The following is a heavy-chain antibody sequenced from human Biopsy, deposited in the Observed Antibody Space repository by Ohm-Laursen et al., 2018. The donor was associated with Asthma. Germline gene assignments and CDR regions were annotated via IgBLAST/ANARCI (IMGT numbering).Heavy chain of an antibody. V-gene: IGHV3-9*01. D-gene: IGHD6-13*01. CDR2: VSWNSGSI. CDR3: VKDIRLQLWGFDS. J-gene: IGHJ4*02. CDR1: GFTFVDYA. Sequence: SLRLSCAASGFTFVDYAMHWVRQAPGKGLEWVSGVSWNSGSIDYADSVKGRFTISRDNAKNSLYLHMNSLRGADTALYYCVKDIRLQLWGFDSWGQGTLVTVSS.